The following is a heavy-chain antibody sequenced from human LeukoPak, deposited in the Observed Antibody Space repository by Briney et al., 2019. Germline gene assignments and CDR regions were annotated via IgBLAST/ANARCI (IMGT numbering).Heavy chain of an antibody. CDR3: ARINSGSYWGHDAFDM. CDR2: INPNSGGT. D-gene: IGHD1-26*01. V-gene: IGHV1-2*02. Sequence: ASVKVSCKASGYTFTGYYMHWVRQAPGQGLEWMGWINPNSGGTNYAQKFQGRVTMTRDTSISTAYMELSRLRSDGTAVYYCARINSGSYWGHDAFDMWGQGTMVTVSS. J-gene: IGHJ3*02. CDR1: GYTFTGYY.